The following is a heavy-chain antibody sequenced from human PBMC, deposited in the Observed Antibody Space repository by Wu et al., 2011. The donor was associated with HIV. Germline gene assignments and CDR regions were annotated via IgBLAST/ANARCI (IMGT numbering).Heavy chain of an antibody. V-gene: IGHV1-2*02. D-gene: IGHD5-24*01. Sequence: QVRAGAVVGLEVKKPWASVKVSCKASGYTFTGYYMHWVRQAPGQGLEWMGWINPNSGGTNYAQKFQGRVTMTRDTSISTAYMELSRLRSDDTAVYYCARRDGYNLGWYFDYWGQGTLVTVSS. J-gene: IGHJ4*02. CDR2: INPNSGGT. CDR3: ARRDGYNLGWYFDY. CDR1: GYTFTGYY.